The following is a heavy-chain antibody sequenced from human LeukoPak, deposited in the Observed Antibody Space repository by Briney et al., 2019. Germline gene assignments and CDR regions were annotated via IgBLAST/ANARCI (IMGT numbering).Heavy chain of an antibody. CDR3: ARDAGKGSKDFELHY. Sequence: GGSLRLSCAASGFTFSKFAMSWVRQAPGKGLEWVSSISAPGDSTYYADSVKGRFTISRDNSKNTLFLLMNTPRAEDTAVYYCARDAGKGSKDFELHYGARGVRVIVSS. D-gene: IGHD1-14*01. CDR2: ISAPGDST. CDR1: GFTFSKFA. V-gene: IGHV3-23*01. J-gene: IGHJ4*02.